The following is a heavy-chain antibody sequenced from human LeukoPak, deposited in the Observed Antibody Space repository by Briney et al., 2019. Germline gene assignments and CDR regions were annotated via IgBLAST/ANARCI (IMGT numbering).Heavy chain of an antibody. CDR2: IYTSGST. D-gene: IGHD3-10*01. Sequence: SETLSPTCTVSGGSISSYYWSWIRQPAGKGLEGIGRIYTSGSTNHNPSLKRRVTISVDTSKNQFSLKLSSVTAADTAVYYCARGRYYGSGRKGYNWFDPWGQGTLVTVSS. J-gene: IGHJ5*02. V-gene: IGHV4-4*07. CDR1: GGSISSYY. CDR3: ARGRYYGSGRKGYNWFDP.